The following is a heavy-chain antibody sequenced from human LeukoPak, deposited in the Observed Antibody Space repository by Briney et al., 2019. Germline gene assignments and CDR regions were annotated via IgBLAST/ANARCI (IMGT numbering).Heavy chain of an antibody. CDR3: ARDLLWVGYTHGMIDY. J-gene: IGHJ4*02. V-gene: IGHV3-21*01. CDR1: GFTFSSYS. D-gene: IGHD5-24*01. CDR2: ISSSSSYI. Sequence: PGGSLRLSCAASGFTFSSYSMNWVRQAPGKGLEWVSSISSSSSYIYYADSVKGRFTISRDNAKNSLYLQMNSLRAEDTAVYYCARDLLWVGYTHGMIDYWGQGTLVTVSS.